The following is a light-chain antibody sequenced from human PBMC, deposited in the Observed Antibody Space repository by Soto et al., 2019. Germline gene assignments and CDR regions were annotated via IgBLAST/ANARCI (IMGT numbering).Light chain of an antibody. CDR1: SSDVGGYNY. Sequence: QSALTQPASVSGSPGQSITISCTGTSSDVGGYNYVSWYQQHPGKAPKLMIYEVSNRPSGVSNRFSGSKSGNTASLTISGLQPEDEADYYCSSYINTNTLVFGGGTKLTVL. V-gene: IGLV2-14*01. J-gene: IGLJ2*01. CDR3: SSYINTNTLV. CDR2: EVS.